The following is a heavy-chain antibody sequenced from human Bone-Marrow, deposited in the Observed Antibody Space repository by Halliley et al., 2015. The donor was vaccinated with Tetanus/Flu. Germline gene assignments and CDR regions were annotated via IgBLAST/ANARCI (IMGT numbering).Heavy chain of an antibody. V-gene: IGHV4-4*02. CDR1: GASTSSNW. CDR2: TYHSGST. CDR3: ARGLGMDV. Sequence: TLSLTCAVSGASTSSNWWSWVRQSPGKGLEWIGETYHSGSTYYNPSLKSRVTISVDTSKNQFSLKLSSVTAADRAVYYCARGLGMDVWGQGTTVTVSS. J-gene: IGHJ6*02.